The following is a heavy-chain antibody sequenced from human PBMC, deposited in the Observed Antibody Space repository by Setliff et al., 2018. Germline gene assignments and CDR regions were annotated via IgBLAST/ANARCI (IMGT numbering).Heavy chain of an antibody. CDR1: GGTFSSYA. Sequence: GASVKVSCKASGGTFSSYAISWVRRAPGQGLEWMGGIIPIFGTANYAQKFQGRVTITADESTSTAYMELSSLRSEDTAVYYCARVLEPNYDILTGYYYYYYYGMDVWGQGTTVTVSS. CDR3: ARVLEPNYDILTGYYYYYYYGMDV. D-gene: IGHD3-9*01. CDR2: IIPIFGTA. V-gene: IGHV1-69*13. J-gene: IGHJ6*02.